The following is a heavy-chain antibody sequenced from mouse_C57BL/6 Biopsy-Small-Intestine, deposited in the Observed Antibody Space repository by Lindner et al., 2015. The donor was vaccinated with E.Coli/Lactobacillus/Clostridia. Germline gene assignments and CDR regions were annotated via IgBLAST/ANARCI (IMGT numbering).Heavy chain of an antibody. Sequence: VQLQESGAELVKPGASVKMSCKASGYTFTTYPIEWMKQNHGKSLEWIGNFHPYNDDTKYNEKFKGKATLTVEKSSSTVYLELSRLTSDDSAVYYCSRGSNYEDYAMDYWGQGTSVTVSS. CDR3: SRGSNYEDYAMDY. CDR1: GYTFTTYP. CDR2: FHPYNDDT. V-gene: IGHV1-47*01. D-gene: IGHD2-5*01. J-gene: IGHJ4*01.